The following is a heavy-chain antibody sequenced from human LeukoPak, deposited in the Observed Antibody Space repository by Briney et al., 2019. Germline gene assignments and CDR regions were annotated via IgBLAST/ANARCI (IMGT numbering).Heavy chain of an antibody. D-gene: IGHD5-18*01. Sequence: ASVTVSCKASGYTFTSYAMHWVRQAPGQRLEWMGWINAGNGNTKYSQKFQGGVTITRDTSASTAYMELSSLRSEDTAVYYCARVVDVNSYGLFDYWGQGTLVTVSS. CDR1: GYTFTSYA. J-gene: IGHJ4*02. CDR2: INAGNGNT. V-gene: IGHV1-3*01. CDR3: ARVVDVNSYGLFDY.